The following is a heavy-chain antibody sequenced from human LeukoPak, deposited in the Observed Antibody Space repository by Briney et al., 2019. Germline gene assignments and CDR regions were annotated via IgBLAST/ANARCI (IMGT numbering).Heavy chain of an antibody. D-gene: IGHD1-1*01. CDR1: GGSISSYY. V-gene: IGHV4-59*08. Sequence: SETLSLTCSASGGSISSYYWSWIRQPPGKGLEWIGYIYYSGSTNYNPSLKSRVTISVDTSKNQFSLKLSSVTAADTAVYYCARSGYEAVDYWGQGTLVTVSS. CDR2: IYYSGST. J-gene: IGHJ4*02. CDR3: ARSGYEAVDY.